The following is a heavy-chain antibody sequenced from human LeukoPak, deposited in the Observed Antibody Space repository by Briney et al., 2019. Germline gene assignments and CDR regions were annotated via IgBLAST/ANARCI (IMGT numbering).Heavy chain of an antibody. CDR3: ARGPVTYYYMDV. J-gene: IGHJ6*03. CDR2: INPNSGGT. D-gene: IGHD3/OR15-3a*01. Sequence: AASVKVSCKASGYTFTGYYMHWVRQAPGQGLEWMGRINPNSGGTNYAQKFQGRVTMTRDTSISTAYMELSRLRSDDTAVYYCARGPVTYYYMDVWGKGTTVTVSS. CDR1: GYTFTGYY. V-gene: IGHV1-2*06.